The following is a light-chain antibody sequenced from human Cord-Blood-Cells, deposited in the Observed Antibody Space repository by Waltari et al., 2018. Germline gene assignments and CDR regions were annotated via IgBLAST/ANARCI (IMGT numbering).Light chain of an antibody. V-gene: IGLV2-23*01. CDR3: CSYAGSSNWV. CDR2: EGS. Sequence: QSALTQPASVSGSPGQSITISCTGTSSDVGSYNLVSWYQQHPGKAPKLMIYEGSKRPSGVSKRCSGSKSGNTASLTISGLQAEDEADYYCCSYAGSSNWVFGGGTKLTVL. CDR1: SSDVGSYNL. J-gene: IGLJ3*02.